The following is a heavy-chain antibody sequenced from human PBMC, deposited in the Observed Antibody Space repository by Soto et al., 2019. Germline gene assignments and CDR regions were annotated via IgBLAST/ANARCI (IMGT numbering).Heavy chain of an antibody. CDR3: ARALIVVVPAANHDAFDI. V-gene: IGHV3-21*01. J-gene: IGHJ3*02. D-gene: IGHD2-2*01. CDR1: GFTFSSYS. CDR2: ISSSSSYI. Sequence: XGSLRLSCAAAGFTFSSYSMNWVRQAPGKGLEWVSSISSSSSYIYYADSVKGRFTISRDNAKNSLYLQMNSLRAEDTAVYYCARALIVVVPAANHDAFDIWGQGAMVTVSS.